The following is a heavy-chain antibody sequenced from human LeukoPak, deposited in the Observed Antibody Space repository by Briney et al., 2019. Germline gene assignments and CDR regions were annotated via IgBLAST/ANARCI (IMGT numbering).Heavy chain of an antibody. D-gene: IGHD2-8*02. Sequence: SGASLRLSCAVSGFTFSSYAMTWVRQAPGKGLEWVSVISGSGGTTYYADSVKGRFTISGDNSKDTLYLQMNSLRAEDTAIYYCAKASGTGAYFPFDSWGQGTLVTVSS. V-gene: IGHV3-23*01. J-gene: IGHJ4*02. CDR2: ISGSGGTT. CDR3: AKASGTGAYFPFDS. CDR1: GFTFSSYA.